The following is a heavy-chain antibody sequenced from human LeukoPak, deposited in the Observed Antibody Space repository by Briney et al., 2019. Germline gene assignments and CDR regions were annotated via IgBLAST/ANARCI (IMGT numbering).Heavy chain of an antibody. J-gene: IGHJ4*02. V-gene: IGHV3-23*01. CDR3: ARDRDYAFDY. Sequence: PGGSLSLSCAASGFTFSSYAMSWVRQAPGQGLEWVSTISGSGGSTYYADSVKGRFTISRDNSKNTLYLQMNSLRDEDTAVYYCARDRDYAFDYWGQGALVTVSS. D-gene: IGHD4-17*01. CDR1: GFTFSSYA. CDR2: ISGSGGST.